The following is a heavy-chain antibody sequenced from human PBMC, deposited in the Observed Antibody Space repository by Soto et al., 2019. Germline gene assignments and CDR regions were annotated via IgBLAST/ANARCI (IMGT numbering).Heavy chain of an antibody. CDR3: AKNKKDYYDSGGRGALGY. V-gene: IGHV3-23*01. Sequence: LRLSCAASGFTFNNYAMTWVRQAPGKGLEWVSVVSGDADTTYYADSVKGRFIISRDNPKNTVYLQMNSLRADDTAFYYCAKNKKDYYDSGGRGALGYWGQGTLVTV. J-gene: IGHJ4*02. D-gene: IGHD3-22*01. CDR2: VSGDADTT. CDR1: GFTFNNYA.